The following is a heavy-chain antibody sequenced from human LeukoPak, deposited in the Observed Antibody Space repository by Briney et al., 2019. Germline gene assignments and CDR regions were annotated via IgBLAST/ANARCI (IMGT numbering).Heavy chain of an antibody. Sequence: GGSLRLSCAASGFTFSSYAISWVRQAPGKGLEWVSAISTRAGTTYYADSVKGRFTISRDNSKNTLYLQMNSLRAVDTAVYYCARDGKSSGWYYWGQGTLVTVSS. J-gene: IGHJ4*02. D-gene: IGHD6-19*01. V-gene: IGHV3-23*01. CDR1: GFTFSSYA. CDR3: ARDGKSSGWYY. CDR2: ISTRAGTT.